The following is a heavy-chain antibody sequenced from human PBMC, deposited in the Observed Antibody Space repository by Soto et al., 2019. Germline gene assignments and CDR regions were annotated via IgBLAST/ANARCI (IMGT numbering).Heavy chain of an antibody. CDR1: GDSISTSNYY. J-gene: IGHJ4*02. CDR2: IFYSGGT. Sequence: TMCLTCTVSGDSISTSNYYWGWIRQPPGEGLEWIGHIFYSGGTYYNPSLKSRVTISVATSKNQFSLKLNSITAADTAVYLVARRGGRHYLLAFWGQRTSVTVSS. D-gene: IGHD3-10*02. V-gene: IGHV4-39*01. CDR3: ARRGGRHYLLAF.